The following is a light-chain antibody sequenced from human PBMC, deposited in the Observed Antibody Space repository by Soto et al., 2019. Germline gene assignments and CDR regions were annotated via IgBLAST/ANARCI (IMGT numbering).Light chain of an antibody. CDR1: QGISSA. V-gene: IGKV1-13*02. CDR2: DAS. Sequence: AIQLTQSPSSLSASVGDRVTITFRASQGISSALAWYQQKPGKAPKLLIYDASSLESGVPSRFSGSRSGTDFTLTISSLQPEDFATYYCQQSYSTPRTFGQGTNVDI. CDR3: QQSYSTPRT. J-gene: IGKJ1*01.